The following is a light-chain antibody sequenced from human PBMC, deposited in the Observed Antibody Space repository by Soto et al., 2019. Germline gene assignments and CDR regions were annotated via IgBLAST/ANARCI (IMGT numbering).Light chain of an antibody. CDR2: ENN. Sequence: QSVLTQPPSVSEAPGQRVTISCTGSSSNIGAGYEAHWYQQVPGTAPKLLIYENNNRPSGVSDRFSDSKSGTSASLAITGLQAEDEAEYYCQSYDSSLSGYVFGTGTKVTVV. CDR1: SSNIGAGYE. V-gene: IGLV1-40*01. J-gene: IGLJ1*01. CDR3: QSYDSSLSGYV.